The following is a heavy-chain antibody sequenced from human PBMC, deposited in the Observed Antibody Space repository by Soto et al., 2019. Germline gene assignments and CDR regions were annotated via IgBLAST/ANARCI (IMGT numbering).Heavy chain of an antibody. CDR2: INHSGST. CDR3: ARRLGYCSSTSCYHPFDY. D-gene: IGHD2-2*01. V-gene: IGHV4-34*01. Sequence: SETLSLTCAVYGGSFSGYYWSWIRQPPGKGLEWIGEINHSGSTNYNPSLKRRVTISVDTSKNQFSLKLSSVTAADTAVYYCARRLGYCSSTSCYHPFDYWGQGTLVTVSS. CDR1: GGSFSGYY. J-gene: IGHJ4*02.